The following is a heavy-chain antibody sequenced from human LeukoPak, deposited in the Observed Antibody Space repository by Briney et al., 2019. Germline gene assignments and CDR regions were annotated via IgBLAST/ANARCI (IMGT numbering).Heavy chain of an antibody. D-gene: IGHD6-13*01. CDR2: ISNSSTYI. CDR3: ARDRSTYSSSWYLDY. J-gene: IGHJ4*02. V-gene: IGHV3-21*01. CDR1: GFTLSSYT. Sequence: PEGSLRLSCAASGFTLSSYTMNWVRQAPGKGLEWVSSISNSSTYIYYADSVKGRFTISRDNAKNSLYLQMHSLRAEDTAVYYCARDRSTYSSSWYLDYWGQGTLVTVSS.